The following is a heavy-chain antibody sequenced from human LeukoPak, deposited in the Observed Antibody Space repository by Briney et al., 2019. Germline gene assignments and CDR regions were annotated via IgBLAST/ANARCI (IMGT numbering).Heavy chain of an antibody. V-gene: IGHV3-23*01. J-gene: IGHJ4*02. CDR1: GFTFSTYT. CDR2: ISDNGGRT. CDR3: AKDFGRDLGGPGY. Sequence: GGSLRLSCAASGFTFSTYTMAWVRQAPGGGLEWVSGISDNGGRTYYADSVKGRFAISRDDSKSTLYLQMNSLIGEDTAVYYCAKDFGRDLGGPGYWGRGTLVIVSS. D-gene: IGHD3-10*01.